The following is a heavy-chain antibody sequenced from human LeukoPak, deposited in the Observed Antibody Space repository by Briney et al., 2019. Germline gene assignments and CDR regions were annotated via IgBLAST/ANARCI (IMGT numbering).Heavy chain of an antibody. V-gene: IGHV1-2*02. CDR1: GYTLTGFY. CDR2: INPDSGGT. Sequence: ASVKVSCKASGYTLTGFYMHWVRQAPGQGLEWMGWINPDSGGTNYAQKFQGRVTMTRDTSISTAYMELSSLRSGDTALYYCARQTWRFVNNRKDDYYGMDVWGQGTTVTVSS. J-gene: IGHJ6*02. CDR3: ARQTWRFVNNRKDDYYGMDV. D-gene: IGHD1-20*01.